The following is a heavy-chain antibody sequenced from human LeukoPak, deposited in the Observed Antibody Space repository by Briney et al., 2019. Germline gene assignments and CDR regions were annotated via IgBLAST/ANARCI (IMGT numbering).Heavy chain of an antibody. CDR2: ISSSSSYI. D-gene: IGHD6-19*01. CDR1: GFTFSSYR. Sequence: PGGSLRLSCAASGFTFSSYRMSWVRQAPGKGVEWGSSISSSSSYIYYADSVKGRFTISRDNAKNSLYLQMNSLRAEDTAVYYCARDLAIAVAGMGNYWGQGTLVTVSS. CDR3: ARDLAIAVAGMGNY. V-gene: IGHV3-21*01. J-gene: IGHJ4*02.